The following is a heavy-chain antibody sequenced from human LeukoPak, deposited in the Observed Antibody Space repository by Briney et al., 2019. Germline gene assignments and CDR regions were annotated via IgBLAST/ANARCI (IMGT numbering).Heavy chain of an antibody. CDR2: IWYDGSNK. V-gene: IGHV3-33*01. J-gene: IGHJ4*02. CDR1: GFTFSSYG. D-gene: IGHD2-2*01. Sequence: PGRSLRLSCAASGFTFSSYGMHWVRQAPGKGLEWVAVIWYDGSNKYYADSVKGRFTISRDNSKNTLYLQMNSLRAEDTAVYYCARDPNFTRLDYWGQGTLVTVSS. CDR3: ARDPNFTRLDY.